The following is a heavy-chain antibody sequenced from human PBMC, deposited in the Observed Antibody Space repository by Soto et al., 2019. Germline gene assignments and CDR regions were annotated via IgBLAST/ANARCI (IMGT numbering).Heavy chain of an antibody. CDR1: GFTLSYYG. Sequence: QVQLVESGGGVVQPGKSLRLSCAASGFTLSYYGMHWVRQAPGKGLEWVAVISYDGSKKNYAESVNGRFTISRDSSKNTLFLQLNSLRTEDTAVYYCAKGSGRDGYTSGLDWGQGTLVTVSS. D-gene: IGHD5-12*01. V-gene: IGHV3-30*18. CDR3: AKGSGRDGYTSGLD. J-gene: IGHJ4*02. CDR2: ISYDGSKK.